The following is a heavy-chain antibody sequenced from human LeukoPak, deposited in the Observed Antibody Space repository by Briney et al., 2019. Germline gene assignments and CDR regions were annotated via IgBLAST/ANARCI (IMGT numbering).Heavy chain of an antibody. J-gene: IGHJ4*02. D-gene: IGHD3-22*01. CDR2: IYYSGST. V-gene: IGHV4-59*08. CDR1: GGSISSYY. CDR3: ARHHDSGYYYFDD. Sequence: SETLSLTCTVSGGSISSYYWSWIRQPPGKGLEWIGYIYYSGSTNYNPSLKSRVTISVDTSKNQFYLKLTSVTAADSAVYYCARHHDSGYYYFDDWGQGTLVTVSS.